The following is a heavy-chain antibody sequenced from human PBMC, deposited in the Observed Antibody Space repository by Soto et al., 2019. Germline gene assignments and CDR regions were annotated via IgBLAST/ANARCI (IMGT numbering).Heavy chain of an antibody. V-gene: IGHV1-18*01. D-gene: IGHD2-21*01. Sequence: QVELVQSGPEVKKPGASVKVSCKASGYSFTNYAIAWVRQAPGQGLEWVGWISPFHGDTNYAQNCPGRITVTTDSSTSTAYMDLGRLRSDDTAVYYCARSYHVGRYFDYWGQGTRITVSS. CDR3: ARSYHVGRYFDY. J-gene: IGHJ4*02. CDR2: ISPFHGDT. CDR1: GYSFTNYA.